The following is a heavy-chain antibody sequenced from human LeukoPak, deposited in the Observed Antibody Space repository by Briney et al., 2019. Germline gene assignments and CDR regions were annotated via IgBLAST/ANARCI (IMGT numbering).Heavy chain of an antibody. D-gene: IGHD4-23*01. V-gene: IGHV1-8*01. Sequence: ASVKVSCKASGYTFTSYDINWVRQATGQGLEWMGWMNPNSGNTGYAQKFQGRITMTRNTSISTAYMELSSLRSEDTAVYYCARGATVVIDAFDIWGQGTMVTVSS. CDR3: ARGATVVIDAFDI. CDR1: GYTFTSYD. CDR2: MNPNSGNT. J-gene: IGHJ3*02.